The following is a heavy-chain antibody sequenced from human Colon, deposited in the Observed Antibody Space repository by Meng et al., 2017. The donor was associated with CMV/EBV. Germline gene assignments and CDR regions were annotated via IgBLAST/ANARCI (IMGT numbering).Heavy chain of an antibody. CDR2: ISGDGSST. D-gene: IGHD3-22*01. V-gene: IGHV3-74*01. CDR3: ARGSGYGANWFDP. CDR1: GFPFSSSW. J-gene: IGHJ5*02. Sequence: CAASGFPFSSSWMHWVRQDTVKGLVWVSRISGDGSSTSYADSVKGRFTISRDNAKNTLYLQMNSLRGEDTAVYYCARGSGYGANWFDPWGQGTLVTVSS.